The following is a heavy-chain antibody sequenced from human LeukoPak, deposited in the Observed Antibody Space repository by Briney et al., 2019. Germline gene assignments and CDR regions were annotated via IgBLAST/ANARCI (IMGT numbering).Heavy chain of an antibody. D-gene: IGHD3-22*01. V-gene: IGHV3-33*01. J-gene: IGHJ4*02. Sequence: PGGSLRLSCAASGISFSSHGMHWVRQAPGKGLEWVAVIWYDGSNIYYADSVKGRFTIPRDNSKNTLYLQMNSLRAEDTALYYCARARNDYDSNGFSVLDNWGQGTLVTVSS. CDR3: ARARNDYDSNGFSVLDN. CDR2: IWYDGSNI. CDR1: GISFSSHG.